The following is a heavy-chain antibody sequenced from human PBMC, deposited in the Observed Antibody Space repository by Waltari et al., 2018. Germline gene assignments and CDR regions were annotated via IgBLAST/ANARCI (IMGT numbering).Heavy chain of an antibody. J-gene: IGHJ2*01. CDR2: IFHNGNI. Sequence: QVVLEESGPGLVKPSGTLSLTCAVSGGSIGSYNWWSWLRQTPGKGLEWIGEIFHNGNINYHPSLKSRLTISVDTSRRLFSLRLASVTVADTAVYYCARRGTAGSWFFDFWGRGTLVAVSS. CDR3: ARRGTAGSWFFDF. CDR1: GGSIGSYNW. D-gene: IGHD1-1*01. V-gene: IGHV4-4*02.